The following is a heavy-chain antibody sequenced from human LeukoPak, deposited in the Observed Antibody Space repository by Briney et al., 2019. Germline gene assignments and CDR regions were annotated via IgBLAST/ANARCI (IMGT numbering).Heavy chain of an antibody. Sequence: ASVKVSCKASGYTFTSYDINWVRQATGQGLEWMGWMNPNSGNTGYAQKFQGRVTMTRNTSISTAYMELSSLRSEDTAVYYCARSDSSWYPIYYYYYYMDVWGKGTTVTISS. D-gene: IGHD6-13*01. CDR2: MNPNSGNT. V-gene: IGHV1-8*01. J-gene: IGHJ6*03. CDR1: GYTFTSYD. CDR3: ARSDSSWYPIYYYYYYMDV.